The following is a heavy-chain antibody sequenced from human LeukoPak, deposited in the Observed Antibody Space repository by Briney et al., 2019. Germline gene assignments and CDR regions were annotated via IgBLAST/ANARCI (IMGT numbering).Heavy chain of an antibody. CDR3: AGAPHFFDARGSRYYFDS. CDR1: GDSIRSTSYY. J-gene: IGHJ4*02. Sequence: SETLSLTCTVSGDSIRSTSYYWGWIRQPPGKGLEWIGSIYYSGNTYYNPSLMSRVTISVDTSKNQFSLHLSSVTAADTAVYYCAGAPHFFDARGSRYYFDSWGQGALVTVSS. CDR2: IYYSGNT. V-gene: IGHV4-39*07. D-gene: IGHD3-10*01.